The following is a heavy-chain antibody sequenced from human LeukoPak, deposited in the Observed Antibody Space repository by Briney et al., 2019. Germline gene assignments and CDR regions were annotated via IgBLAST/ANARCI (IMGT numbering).Heavy chain of an antibody. Sequence: GGSLRLSCAASGFTFSDYFMSWIRQAPGKGLEWVSYISSSGSTIYYADSVKGRFTISRDKAKNSLYLQMNSLRAEDTAVYYCARGRPRVAYYYYYMDVWGKGTTVTVSS. D-gene: IGHD2-15*01. CDR3: ARGRPRVAYYYYYMDV. CDR1: GFTFSDYF. V-gene: IGHV3-11*04. J-gene: IGHJ6*03. CDR2: ISSSGSTI.